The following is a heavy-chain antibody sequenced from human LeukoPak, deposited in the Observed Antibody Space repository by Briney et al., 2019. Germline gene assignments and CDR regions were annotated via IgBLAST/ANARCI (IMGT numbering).Heavy chain of an antibody. D-gene: IGHD5-18*01. CDR2: IYYSGST. Sequence: PSETLSLTCTVSGGSISSYYWSWIRQPPGKGLEWIGYIYYSGSTNYNPSLKSRVTISVDTSKNQFSLKLSPVTAADTAVHYCARLHDGYRYGADYWGQGTLVTAS. CDR1: GGSISSYY. J-gene: IGHJ4*02. CDR3: ARLHDGYRYGADY. V-gene: IGHV4-59*08.